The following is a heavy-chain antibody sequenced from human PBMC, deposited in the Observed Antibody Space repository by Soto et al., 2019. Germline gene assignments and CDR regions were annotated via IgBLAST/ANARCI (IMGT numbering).Heavy chain of an antibody. J-gene: IGHJ4*02. Sequence: GGSLRLSCAASGFTFSSYSMNWVRQAPGKGLEWVSSISSSSSYMYYADSVKGRFTISRDNAKNSLYLQMNSLRADDTAVYYCARGGLNSYGTEGVAYWGQGTLVTVSS. D-gene: IGHD5-18*01. CDR2: ISSSSSYM. CDR3: ARGGLNSYGTEGVAY. CDR1: GFTFSSYS. V-gene: IGHV3-21*04.